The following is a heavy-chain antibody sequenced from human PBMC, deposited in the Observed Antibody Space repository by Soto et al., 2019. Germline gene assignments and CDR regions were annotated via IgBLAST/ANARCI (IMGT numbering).Heavy chain of an antibody. D-gene: IGHD3-9*01. CDR2: INHSGST. J-gene: IGHJ6*02. CDR1: GGSFSGYY. V-gene: IGHV4-34*01. CDR3: ARGGLLRYFDWLS. Sequence: PSETLSLTCAVYGGSFSGYYWSWIRQPPGKGLEWIGEINHSGSTNYNPSLKSRVTISVDTSKNQFSLKLSSVTAADTAVYYCARGGLLRYFDWLSWGQGTTVTVSS.